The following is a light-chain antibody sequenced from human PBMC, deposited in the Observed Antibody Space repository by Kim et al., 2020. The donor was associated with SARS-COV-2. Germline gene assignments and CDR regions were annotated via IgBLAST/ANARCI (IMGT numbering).Light chain of an antibody. CDR2: AAS. Sequence: DIQLTQSPSSLSASVGDRVTITCRASQTISNYLNWYQQKSGKPPKLLIFAASSLQSEVPSRFSGSGSGTDFTLTITSLQPEDFATYFCQQSFSSPPYTFGQGTKLEI. V-gene: IGKV1-39*01. J-gene: IGKJ2*01. CDR1: QTISNY. CDR3: QQSFSSPPYT.